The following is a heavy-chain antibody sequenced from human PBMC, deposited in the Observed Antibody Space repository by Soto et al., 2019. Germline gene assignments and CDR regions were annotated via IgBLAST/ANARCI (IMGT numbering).Heavy chain of an antibody. CDR2: IYYSGST. CDR3: ARDTRYYYGMDV. D-gene: IGHD2-15*01. J-gene: IGHJ6*02. CDR1: GGSITSNY. V-gene: IGHV4-59*01. Sequence: SETLSLTCTVSGGSITSNYWSWIQQPPGKGLEWIGYIYYSGSTNYNPSLKSRVTISADTSRNQFSLKLRSVTAADTAVYYCARDTRYYYGMDVWGQGTTVTVSS.